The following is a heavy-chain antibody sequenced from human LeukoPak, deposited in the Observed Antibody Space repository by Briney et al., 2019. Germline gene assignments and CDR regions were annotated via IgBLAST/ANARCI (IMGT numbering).Heavy chain of an antibody. J-gene: IGHJ4*02. CDR2: VSYDGSNK. CDR1: GFTFSSYA. CDR3: ARSPGSSWYKGDY. V-gene: IGHV3-30*04. Sequence: GGSLRLSCAASGFTFSSYAMHWVRQAPGKGLEWVAVVSYDGSNKYYADSVKGRFTISRDNSKNTLYLQMNSLRAEDTAVYYCARSPGSSWYKGDYWGQGTLVTVSS. D-gene: IGHD6-13*01.